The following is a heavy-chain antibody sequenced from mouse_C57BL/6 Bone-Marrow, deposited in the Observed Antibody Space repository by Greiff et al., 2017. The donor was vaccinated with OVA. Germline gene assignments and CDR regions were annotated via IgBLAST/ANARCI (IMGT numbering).Heavy chain of an antibody. D-gene: IGHD2-13*01. Sequence: DVQLQESGPGLAKPSQTLSLTCSVTGYSITSDYWNWFRQFPGHKLEYMGYISYSGSTSYYPSPFSRISITRDTSKNQYYLQLNTVTTEDTATYAGAREGDRYAMDYWGQGTSVTVSS. J-gene: IGHJ4*01. V-gene: IGHV3-8*01. CDR3: AREGDRYAMDY. CDR2: ISYSGST. CDR1: GYSITSDY.